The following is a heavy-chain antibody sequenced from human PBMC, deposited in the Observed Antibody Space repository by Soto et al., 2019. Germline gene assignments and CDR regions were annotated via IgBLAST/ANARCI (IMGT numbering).Heavy chain of an antibody. CDR2: IYSGDST. CDR3: ARWKGNSHFDY. CDR1: GFTVSSNY. D-gene: IGHD4-4*01. Sequence: EVQLVESGGGLVQPGGSLRLSCAASGFTVSSNYMSWVRQAPGKGLEWVSVIYSGDSTYYTDSVKGRVTISRDNSKNTRYLQMNSLRVEDTAVYYCARWKGNSHFDYWGQGTLVTVSS. J-gene: IGHJ4*02. V-gene: IGHV3-66*01.